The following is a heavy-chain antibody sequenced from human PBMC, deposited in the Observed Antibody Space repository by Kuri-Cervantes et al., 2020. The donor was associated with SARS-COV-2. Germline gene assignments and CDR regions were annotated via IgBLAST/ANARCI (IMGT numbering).Heavy chain of an antibody. V-gene: IGHV4-34*01. D-gene: IGHD6-13*01. J-gene: IGHJ4*02. CDR2: INHSGST. Sequence: GSLRLSCAVYDGSFSAYYWNWIRQLPGKGLECIGEINHSGSTNYNPSLNSRVTISIDTSNNHFSLRPSSVTAADTAAYYCALNTHSTRVTGGFDYWGQGTLVTVSS. CDR1: DGSFSAYY. CDR3: ALNTHSTRVTGGFDY.